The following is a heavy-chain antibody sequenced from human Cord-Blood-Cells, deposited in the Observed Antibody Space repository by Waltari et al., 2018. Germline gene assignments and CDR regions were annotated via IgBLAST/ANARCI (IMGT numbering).Heavy chain of an antibody. J-gene: IGHJ4*02. CDR1: SYA. CDR3: ARVTGEGDY. V-gene: IGHV1-69*04. CDR2: IIHILGIA. D-gene: IGHD7-27*01. Sequence: SYAISWVRQASGKWFDWMGRIIHILGIANYAQKLQGRVTITADKSTSTAYMELSSLRSEDTAVYYCARVTGEGDYWGQGTLVTVSS.